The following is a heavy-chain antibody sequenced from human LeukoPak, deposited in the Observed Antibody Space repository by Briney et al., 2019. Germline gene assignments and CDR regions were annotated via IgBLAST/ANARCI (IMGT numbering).Heavy chain of an antibody. CDR2: IYHRGSI. CDR3: ARRVTVTTDYFDY. CDR1: GYSLSSDYY. D-gene: IGHD4-17*01. J-gene: IGHJ4*02. V-gene: IGHV4-38-2*01. Sequence: SETLSLTCAVSGYSLSSDYYWGWIRQPPGKGLEYIGSIYHRGSIYYNPSLKSRVTISVDTSKNQFSLKLSSVTAADTAVYSCARRVTVTTDYFDYWGQGTLVTVSS.